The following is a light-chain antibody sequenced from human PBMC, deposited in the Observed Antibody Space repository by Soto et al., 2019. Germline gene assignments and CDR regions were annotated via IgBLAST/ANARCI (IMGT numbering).Light chain of an antibody. V-gene: IGLV1-40*01. J-gene: IGLJ1*01. CDR1: SSNIGAGYE. CDR2: RNN. CDR3: QSYDSSLSALYV. Sequence: QSVLTQPPSVSGAPVQRVTISCTGSSSNIGAGYEVHWYQQLPGTAPKLLIYRNNNRPSGVPDRFSGSKSGTSASLAITGLQAEDEADYYCQSYDSSLSALYVFGTGTKVTVL.